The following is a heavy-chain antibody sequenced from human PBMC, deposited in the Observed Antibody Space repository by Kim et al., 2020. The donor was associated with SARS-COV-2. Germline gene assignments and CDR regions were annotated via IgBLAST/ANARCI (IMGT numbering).Heavy chain of an antibody. CDR1: GFTFSSYG. D-gene: IGHD2-21*02. V-gene: IGHV3-30*18. J-gene: IGHJ4*02. CDR3: AKGSGIVVVTSFDY. Sequence: GGSLRLSCAASGFTFSSYGMHWVRQAPGKGLEWVAVISYDGSNKYYADSVKGRFTISRDNSKNTLYLQMNSLRAEDTAVYYCAKGSGIVVVTSFDYWGQG. CDR2: ISYDGSNK.